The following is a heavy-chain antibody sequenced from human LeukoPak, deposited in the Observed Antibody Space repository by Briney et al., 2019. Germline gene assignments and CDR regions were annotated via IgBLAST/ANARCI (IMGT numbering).Heavy chain of an antibody. CDR1: GFTFSDYY. D-gene: IGHD3-3*01. J-gene: IGHJ6*03. CDR3: ARDSNDFWSGYHLYYYYYMDV. Sequence: GGSLRLSCAASGFTFSDYYMSWIRQAPGKGLEWVSYISSRGSTIYYADSVKGRFTISRDNAKNSLYLQMNSLRAEDTAVYYCARDSNDFWSGYHLYYYYYMDVWGKGTTVTVSS. CDR2: ISSRGSTI. V-gene: IGHV3-11*01.